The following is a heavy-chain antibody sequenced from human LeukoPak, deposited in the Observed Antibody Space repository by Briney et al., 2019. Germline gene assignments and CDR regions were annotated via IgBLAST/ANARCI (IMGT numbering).Heavy chain of an antibody. CDR3: VRDEGYYNSGAHYDVFDF. CDR1: GYTFTNYF. V-gene: IGHV1-2*02. CDR2: INPNNGET. Sequence: ASVKVSCKASGYTFTNYFVQWVRQARGQGLERMGWINPNNGETKYSQIFQGRVTISTDTSTSTAHMELSRLRSDDTAVYYCVRDEGYYNSGAHYDVFDFWGQGTMVTVSS. D-gene: IGHD3-22*01. J-gene: IGHJ3*01.